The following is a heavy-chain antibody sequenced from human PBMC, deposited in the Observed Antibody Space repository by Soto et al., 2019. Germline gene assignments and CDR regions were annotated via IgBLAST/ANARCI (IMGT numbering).Heavy chain of an antibody. CDR2: ISGSGGST. D-gene: IGHD3-3*01. V-gene: IGHV3-23*01. J-gene: IGHJ6*03. CDR3: AKANGDFWSGYYYYYYMDV. Sequence: GGSLRLSCAASGFTFSSYAMSWVRQAPGKGLEWVSAISGSGGSTYYADSVKGRFTISRDNSKNTLYLQMNSLRAEDTAVYYCAKANGDFWSGYYYYYYMDVWGKGTTVTVSS. CDR1: GFTFSSYA.